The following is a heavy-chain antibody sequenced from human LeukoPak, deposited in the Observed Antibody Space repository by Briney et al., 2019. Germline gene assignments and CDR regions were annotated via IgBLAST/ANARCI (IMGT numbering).Heavy chain of an antibody. CDR3: AAIMVVTAGVAFNI. J-gene: IGHJ3*02. D-gene: IGHD2-21*02. V-gene: IGHV1-69*01. Sequence: ASVKVSCKASGGTFSSYAISWVRQAPGQGLEWMGGIIPIFGTANYAQKFQGRVTITADESTSTAYMELSSLRSEDTAVYYCAAIMVVTAGVAFNIWGQGTMVTVSS. CDR2: IIPIFGTA. CDR1: GGTFSSYA.